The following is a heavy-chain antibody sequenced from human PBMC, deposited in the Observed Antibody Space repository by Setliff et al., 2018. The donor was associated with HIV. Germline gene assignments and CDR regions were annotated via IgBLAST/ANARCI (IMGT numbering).Heavy chain of an antibody. CDR3: ARAGASSGWYGWYFDY. J-gene: IGHJ4*02. CDR1: GGTFSSFA. CDR2: IIPIFGTA. Sequence: SVKVSCKASGGTFSSFAISWVRQAPGQGLEWMGGIIPIFGTANYAQKFQGRVTITADESTSTAYMELSSLRSEDTAVYYCARAGASSGWYGWYFDYWGQGTLVTVSS. V-gene: IGHV1-69*13. D-gene: IGHD6-19*01.